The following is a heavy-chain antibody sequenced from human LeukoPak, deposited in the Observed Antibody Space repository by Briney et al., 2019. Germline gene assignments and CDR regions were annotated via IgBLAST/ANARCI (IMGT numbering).Heavy chain of an antibody. J-gene: IGHJ5*02. CDR2: INPSGGST. Sequence: ASVTVSCKASGYTFTSYYMHWVRQAPGQGLEWMGIINPSGGSTSYAQKFQGRVTMTRDTSTSTVYMELSSLRSEDTAVYYCARDLEDRAFDPWGQGTLVTVSS. V-gene: IGHV1-46*01. CDR3: ARDLEDRAFDP. CDR1: GYTFTSYY.